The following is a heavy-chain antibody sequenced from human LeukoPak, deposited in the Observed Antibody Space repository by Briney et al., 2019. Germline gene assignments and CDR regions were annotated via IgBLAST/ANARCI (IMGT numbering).Heavy chain of an antibody. CDR1: GGSISSSNW. Sequence: PSGTLSLTCAVSGGSISSSNWWSWVRQPPGKGLEWIGEIYHSGSTNYNPSLKSRVTISVDTSKNQFSLKLTSVTAADTAVYYCARRGKTYGYADYWGQGTLVTVSS. J-gene: IGHJ4*02. V-gene: IGHV4-4*02. CDR3: ARRGKTYGYADY. D-gene: IGHD5-12*01. CDR2: IYHSGST.